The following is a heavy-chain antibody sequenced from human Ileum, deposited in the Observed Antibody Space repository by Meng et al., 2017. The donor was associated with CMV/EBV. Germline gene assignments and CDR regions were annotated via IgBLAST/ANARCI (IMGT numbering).Heavy chain of an antibody. Sequence: GGSLRLSCAASGFTVSSNYMSWVRQAPGKGLEWVSVIYSGGSTYYADSVKGRFTISRDNSKNTLYLQMNSLRAEDTAVYYCAREGVGYSYGPYYYYGMDVWGQGTMVTVSS. CDR3: AREGVGYSYGPYYYYGMDV. J-gene: IGHJ6*02. CDR1: GFTVSSNY. D-gene: IGHD5-18*01. V-gene: IGHV3-66*02. CDR2: IYSGGST.